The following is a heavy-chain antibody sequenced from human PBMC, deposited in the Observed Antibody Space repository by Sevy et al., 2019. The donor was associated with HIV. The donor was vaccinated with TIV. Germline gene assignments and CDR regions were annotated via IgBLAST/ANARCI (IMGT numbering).Heavy chain of an antibody. V-gene: IGHV3-30*18. Sequence: GRSLRLSCAASGFTFSSYGMHWVRQAPGKGLEWVAVISYDGSNKYYADSVKGRFTISRDNSKNTLYLQMNSLRAEDTAVYYCAKDTSDYGDYGGTYYYAMDVWGQGTTVTVSS. J-gene: IGHJ6*02. CDR2: ISYDGSNK. CDR1: GFTFSSYG. D-gene: IGHD4-17*01. CDR3: AKDTSDYGDYGGTYYYAMDV.